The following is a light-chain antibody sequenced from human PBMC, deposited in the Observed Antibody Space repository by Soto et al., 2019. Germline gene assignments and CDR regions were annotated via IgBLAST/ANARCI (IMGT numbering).Light chain of an antibody. CDR2: DVG. J-gene: IGLJ1*01. V-gene: IGLV2-11*01. CDR1: RSDIGINDY. Sequence: QSALTQPRSVSGSPGQSVTISCTGTRSDIGINDYLSWYQHHPNTAPKLIIYDVGERPSGVADRSSGSKSGNAASLLISGLQDEDEADYFCASYARPYSYVFGRGTKVTVL. CDR3: ASYARPYSYV.